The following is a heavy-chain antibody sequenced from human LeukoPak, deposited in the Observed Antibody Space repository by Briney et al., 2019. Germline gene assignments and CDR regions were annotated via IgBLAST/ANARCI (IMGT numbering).Heavy chain of an antibody. J-gene: IGHJ2*01. Sequence: PGGSLRLSCSASGFTFSTHTMSWVRQAPGKGLEWVSAMSGSGDDTYYADSVEGRFTISRDNSKNTLYLQMSSLRAEDTAIYHCAKEVLDYEIPYWYFDLWGLGTLVTVSS. D-gene: IGHD4-17*01. CDR2: MSGSGDDT. V-gene: IGHV3-23*01. CDR1: GFTFSTHT. CDR3: AKEVLDYEIPYWYFDL.